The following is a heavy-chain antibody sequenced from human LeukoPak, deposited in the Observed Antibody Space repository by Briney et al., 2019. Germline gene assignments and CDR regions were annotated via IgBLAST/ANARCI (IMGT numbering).Heavy chain of an antibody. CDR3: AKDRAWPPRGFSGSYKYFDY. D-gene: IGHD1-26*01. CDR2: ISGSGGST. Sequence: GGSLRLSCAASGFTFSSYAMSWVRQAPGKGLEWVSGISGSGGSTYYADSVKGRFTISRDNSKNTVYMQMNSLRAEDTAVYYCAKDRAWPPRGFSGSYKYFDYWGQGTLVTVSS. J-gene: IGHJ4*02. CDR1: GFTFSSYA. V-gene: IGHV3-23*01.